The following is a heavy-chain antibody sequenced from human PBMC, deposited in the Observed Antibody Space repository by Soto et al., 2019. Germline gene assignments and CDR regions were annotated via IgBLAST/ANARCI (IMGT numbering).Heavy chain of an antibody. Sequence: PGGSLRLSSAASGLTFRTYALSWVRQAPGKGLEWVSTISANGQGIYDADSVRGRFTISRDKSKNTMFLQMDGLRAEDTAVYYCAKYRNYPRDQFHYWGQGTLVTVSS. D-gene: IGHD1-7*01. CDR2: ISANGQGI. J-gene: IGHJ4*02. CDR1: GLTFRTYA. V-gene: IGHV3-23*01. CDR3: AKYRNYPRDQFHY.